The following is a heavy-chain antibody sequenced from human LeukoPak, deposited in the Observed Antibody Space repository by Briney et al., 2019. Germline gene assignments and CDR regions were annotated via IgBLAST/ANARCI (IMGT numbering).Heavy chain of an antibody. CDR2: INHSGST. CDR1: GGSFSGYY. D-gene: IGHD2-15*01. Sequence: PSETLSLTCAVYGGSFSGYYWSWIRQPPGKGLEWIGEINHSGSTNYNPSLKSRVTISVDTSKNQFSLKLSSVTAADTAVYYCARERVAATNGFDYWGQGTLVTVSS. CDR3: ARERVAATNGFDY. J-gene: IGHJ4*02. V-gene: IGHV4-34*01.